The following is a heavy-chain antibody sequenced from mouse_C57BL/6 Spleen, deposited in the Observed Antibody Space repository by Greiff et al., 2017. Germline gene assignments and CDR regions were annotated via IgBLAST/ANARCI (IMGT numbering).Heavy chain of an antibody. Sequence: QVQLKQSGAELVKPGASVKISCKASGYAFSSYWMNWVKQRPGKGLEWIGQIYPGDGDTNYNGKFKGKATLTADKSSSTAYMQLSSLTSEDSAVYFCARELGYGSSYDYFDYWGQGTTLTVSS. D-gene: IGHD1-1*01. CDR2: IYPGDGDT. J-gene: IGHJ2*01. V-gene: IGHV1-80*01. CDR1: GYAFSSYW. CDR3: ARELGYGSSYDYFDY.